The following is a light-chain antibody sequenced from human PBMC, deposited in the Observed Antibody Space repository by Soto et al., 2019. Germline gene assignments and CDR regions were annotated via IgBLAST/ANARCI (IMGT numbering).Light chain of an antibody. CDR2: QAS. CDR3: QQYNDHQWT. J-gene: IGKJ1*01. V-gene: IGKV1-5*01. CDR1: QSVSSW. Sequence: DIQMTQSPSTLSASLGDRVTITCEPSQSVSSWLAWYQQKPGEAPNLLIYQASRLQSGVPSRFSGSASGREFTLTITNLQPDDVATYYCQQYNDHQWTFDQGTKVDIK.